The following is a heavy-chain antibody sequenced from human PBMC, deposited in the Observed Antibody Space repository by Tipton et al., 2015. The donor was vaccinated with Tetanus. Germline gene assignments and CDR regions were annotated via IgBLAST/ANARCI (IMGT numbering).Heavy chain of an antibody. D-gene: IGHD2-21*02. CDR2: IYYNGNT. CDR3: ARTADNWFDP. CDR1: RGSISSGTFY. J-gene: IGHJ5*02. Sequence: TLSLTCTVSRGSISSGTFYWDWIRQPPGKGLEWIGNIYYNGNTLENPSLKGRVTLSLDKSKNRFSLNLTSVTAADTAVYYCARTADNWFDPWGQGTLVTVSS. V-gene: IGHV4-39*01.